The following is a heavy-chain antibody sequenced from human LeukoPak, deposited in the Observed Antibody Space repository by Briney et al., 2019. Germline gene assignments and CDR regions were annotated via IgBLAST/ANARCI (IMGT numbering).Heavy chain of an antibody. D-gene: IGHD3-3*01. V-gene: IGHV4-59*01. J-gene: IGHJ4*02. CDR2: IYYSGST. CDR1: GFTFSSYS. Sequence: GSLRLSCAASGFTFSSYSMNWVRQPPGKGLEWIGYIYYSGSTNYNPSLKSRVTISVDTSKNQFSLRLSSVTAADTAVYYCARSRFGMVTNDYWGQGTLVTVSS. CDR3: ARSRFGMVTNDY.